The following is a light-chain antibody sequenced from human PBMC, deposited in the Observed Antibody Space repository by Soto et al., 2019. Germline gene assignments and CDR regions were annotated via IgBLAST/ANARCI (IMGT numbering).Light chain of an antibody. Sequence: EIVMTQSPATLSVSPGERATLSCRASQSVSSNLAWYQQKPRQAPRLLIYGPSTRATGIPARFSGSGSGTEFTLTISSLQSEDFAVYYCQQYDNWPPWPFGQGTKVEIK. J-gene: IGKJ1*01. CDR3: QQYDNWPPWP. CDR1: QSVSSN. V-gene: IGKV3-15*01. CDR2: GPS.